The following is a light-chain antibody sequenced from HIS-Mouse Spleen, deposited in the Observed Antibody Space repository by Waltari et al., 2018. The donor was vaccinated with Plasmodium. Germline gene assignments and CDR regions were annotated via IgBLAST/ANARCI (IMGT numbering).Light chain of an antibody. Sequence: SYELTPPPSVSVSPGQTARITCTGDALPKKYAYWYKQKPGQDPVLVIYKDSERPSGIPERFSGSSSGTTVTLTISGVQAEDEADYYCQSADSSGTYRVFGGGTKLTVL. V-gene: IGLV3-25*03. CDR2: KDS. CDR1: ALPKKY. J-gene: IGLJ2*01. CDR3: QSADSSGTYRV.